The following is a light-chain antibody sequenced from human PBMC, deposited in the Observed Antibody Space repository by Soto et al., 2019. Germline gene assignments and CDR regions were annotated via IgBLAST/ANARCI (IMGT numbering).Light chain of an antibody. CDR3: QQYITYPWT. CDR1: QSISSW. CDR2: KAS. Sequence: DIQMTQSPSTLSASVGDRVTITCRASQSISSWSAWYQQKPGKAPKLLIHKASTLESGVPPRFGGSESGTEFTLTISSLQPDDFATYYCQQYITYPWTFGQGTKVEIK. V-gene: IGKV1-5*03. J-gene: IGKJ1*01.